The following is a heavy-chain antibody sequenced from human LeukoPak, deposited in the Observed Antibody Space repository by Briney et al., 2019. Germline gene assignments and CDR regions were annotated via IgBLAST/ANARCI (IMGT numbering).Heavy chain of an antibody. CDR3: ATDDRYCSSTSCYNY. V-gene: IGHV1-24*01. J-gene: IGHJ4*02. Sequence: ASVKVSCKVSGYTLTELSMHWVRQAPGKGLEWMGGFDPEDGETIYAQKFQGRVTMTEDTSTDTAYMELSSLRSEDTVVYYCATDDRYCSSTSCYNYWGQGTLVTVPS. CDR1: GYTLTELS. CDR2: FDPEDGET. D-gene: IGHD2-2*02.